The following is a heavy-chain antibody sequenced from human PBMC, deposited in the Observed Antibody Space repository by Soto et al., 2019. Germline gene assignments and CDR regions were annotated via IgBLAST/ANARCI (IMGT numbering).Heavy chain of an antibody. Sequence: ASVTLCLTCIVSGDNVSSVNFCWSWIRQPPWNGLEWIGHFYHNGRTKYSPSLKSRVTISADMSKNQFSLKLSSVTAADTAVYYCSRGKGMGYSSSYNGFDPWGQGTLVTVSS. CDR3: SRGKGMGYSSSYNGFDP. CDR1: GDNVSSVNFC. D-gene: IGHD6-6*01. V-gene: IGHV4-61*01. CDR2: FYHNGRT. J-gene: IGHJ5*02.